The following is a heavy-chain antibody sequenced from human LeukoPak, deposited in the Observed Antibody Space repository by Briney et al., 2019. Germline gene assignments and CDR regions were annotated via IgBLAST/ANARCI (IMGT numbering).Heavy chain of an antibody. V-gene: IGHV3-21*01. J-gene: IGHJ4*02. D-gene: IGHD3-22*01. CDR2: ISSGSSAI. CDR1: GFTFTTYS. CDR3: ARGDYYEASDY. Sequence: GGSLRLSCEASGFTFTTYSMTWVRQAPGKGLEWVSIISSGSSAIFSADALKGRFTISRDDAKNLLYLDMNSLRAEDTAVYYCARGDYYEASDYWGQGTLVTVSS.